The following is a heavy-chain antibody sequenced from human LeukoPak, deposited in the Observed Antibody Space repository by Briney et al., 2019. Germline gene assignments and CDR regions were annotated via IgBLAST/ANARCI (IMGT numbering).Heavy chain of an antibody. D-gene: IGHD3-16*01. CDR1: GVTLSDHH. V-gene: IGHV3-72*01. CDR2: TRDRARSYRT. J-gene: IGHJ3*02. Sequence: PGGSLRLSCAAPGVTLSDHHVDWVRQAPGKGPEWVGRTRDRARSYRTQYAASVDGRFTISRDDSKNAVYLQMNSLKTEDTAVYYCARDGGEGDNSAFDIWGQGTVVTVSS. CDR3: ARDGGEGDNSAFDI.